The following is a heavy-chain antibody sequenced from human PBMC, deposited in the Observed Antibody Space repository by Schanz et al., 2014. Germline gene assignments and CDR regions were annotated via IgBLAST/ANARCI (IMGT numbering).Heavy chain of an antibody. Sequence: QVQLVQSGPEVKKPGASVKVSCQASGYTLKDHAMHCVRQAPGQGLEWMGLINPYDDTIDYAKKFQGRVTMTRHTSISTAYMELSSLRSEDTAVYYCARAPVTVGPYHYYMDVWGKGTTVTVSS. J-gene: IGHJ6*03. D-gene: IGHD4-17*01. CDR3: ARAPVTVGPYHYYMDV. V-gene: IGHV1-8*02. CDR2: INPYDDTI. CDR1: GYTLKDHA.